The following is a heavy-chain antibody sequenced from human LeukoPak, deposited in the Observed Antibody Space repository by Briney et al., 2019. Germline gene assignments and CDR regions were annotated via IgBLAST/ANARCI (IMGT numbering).Heavy chain of an antibody. D-gene: IGHD1-26*01. CDR3: AKAQWDPTQGAFDY. CDR2: ISGSGGST. V-gene: IGHV3-23*01. Sequence: GGSLRLSCAASGFTFSSYAMSWVRQAPGKGLEWVSAISGSGGSTYYADSVKGRFTISRDNSKNTLYVQMNSLRAEDTAVYYCAKAQWDPTQGAFDYWGQGTLVTVSS. J-gene: IGHJ4*02. CDR1: GFTFSSYA.